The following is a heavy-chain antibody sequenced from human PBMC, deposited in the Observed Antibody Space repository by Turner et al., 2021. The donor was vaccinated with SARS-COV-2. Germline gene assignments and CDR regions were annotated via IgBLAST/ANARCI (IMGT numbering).Heavy chain of an antibody. Sequence: EVQLLESGGGLVQPVASLRLSCSASGFTFSSYAMSWVRQAPGKGLEWVSAISGSSGITYYADSVKGRFTISRDNSKNTLYLQMNSLRAEDTAVYYCEKGHSGYDLFFDYWGQGTLVTVSS. V-gene: IGHV3-23*01. CDR1: GFTFSSYA. J-gene: IGHJ4*02. CDR2: ISGSSGIT. D-gene: IGHD5-12*01. CDR3: EKGHSGYDLFFDY.